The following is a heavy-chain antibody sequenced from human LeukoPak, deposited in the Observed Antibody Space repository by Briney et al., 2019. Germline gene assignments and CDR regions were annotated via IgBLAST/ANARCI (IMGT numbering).Heavy chain of an antibody. V-gene: IGHV4-31*03. CDR1: GGSISTGGYY. Sequence: SETLSLTCTVSGGSISTGGYYWSWIRQRPGRGLEWIGYLHYSGSTDYNPSLKSRVTISLDTSKNQFSLKLSSVTAADTAMYYCARPARGYSYRREDYFDYWGQGTLVTVSS. CDR2: LHYSGST. D-gene: IGHD5-18*01. J-gene: IGHJ4*02. CDR3: ARPARGYSYRREDYFDY.